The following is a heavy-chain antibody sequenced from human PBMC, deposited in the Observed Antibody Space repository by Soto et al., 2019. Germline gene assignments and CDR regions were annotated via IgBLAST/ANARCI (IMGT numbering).Heavy chain of an antibody. CDR2: IYWDDDK. Sequence: QITLKESGPTLVKPTQTLTLTCAFSGFSLSTSGVGVGWIRQPPGKALEWLALIYWDDDKRYSPSLRSRLTISKDTSNNQVVLTMPNMDPVYTATYHCIQSRCGGDWLQSDASHYYYGMDVWGQGTTVTFSS. CDR1: GFSLSTSGVG. CDR3: IQSRCGGDWLQSDASHYYYGMDV. J-gene: IGHJ6*02. V-gene: IGHV2-5*02. D-gene: IGHD2-21*02.